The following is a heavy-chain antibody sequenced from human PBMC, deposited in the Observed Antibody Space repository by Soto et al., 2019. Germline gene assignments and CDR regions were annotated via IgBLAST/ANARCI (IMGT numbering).Heavy chain of an antibody. CDR1: GGSISSYY. J-gene: IGHJ6*02. Sequence: SETLSLTCTVSGGSISSYYWSWIRQPPGKGLEWIGYIYYSGSTNYNPYLKSRVTIAVAMSNNQFSLKLSSVTAADTAVYYWARIMVYDFWSGYYYEGLNGMDVWGQGTTVTVSS. CDR2: IYYSGST. V-gene: IGHV4-59*01. CDR3: ARIMVYDFWSGYYYEGLNGMDV. D-gene: IGHD3-3*01.